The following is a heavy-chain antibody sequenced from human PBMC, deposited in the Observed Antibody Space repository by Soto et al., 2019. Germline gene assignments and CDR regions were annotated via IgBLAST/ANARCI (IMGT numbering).Heavy chain of an antibody. CDR3: AREVVSYYYGMDV. J-gene: IGHJ6*02. CDR2: IIPIFGTA. Sequence: ASVKVSCKASGGTFSSYAISWVRQAPGQGREWMGGIIPIFGTANYAQEFQGRVTITADESTSTAYMELSSLRSEDTAVYYCAREVVSYYYGMDVWGQGTTVTVSS. CDR1: GGTFSSYA. D-gene: IGHD2-15*01. V-gene: IGHV1-69*13.